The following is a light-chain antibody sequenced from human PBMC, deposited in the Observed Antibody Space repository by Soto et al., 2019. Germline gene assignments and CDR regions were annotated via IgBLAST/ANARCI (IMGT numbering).Light chain of an antibody. CDR2: VAS. V-gene: IGKV3-20*01. CDR3: QRYGSSPLYT. CDR1: QSVSSDY. Sequence: EIVLTQSPGTLSLSPGETATLSCRASQSVSSDYLAWYQHKRGQAPRLLIYVASSRATGIPDRFSGSGSGTDFTLTIRRLEPEDFAVYYCQRYGSSPLYTFGQGTKLEI. J-gene: IGKJ2*01.